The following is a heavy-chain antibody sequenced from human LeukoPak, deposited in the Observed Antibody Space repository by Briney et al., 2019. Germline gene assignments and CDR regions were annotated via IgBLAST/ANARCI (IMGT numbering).Heavy chain of an antibody. CDR3: AKSGSGYDLGFDY. CDR1: GFTFSSYG. J-gene: IGHJ4*02. D-gene: IGHD5-12*01. V-gene: IGHV3-30*18. Sequence: GGSLRLCCAASGFTFSSYGMHWVRQAPGKGLEWVAVISYDGSNKYYADSVKGRFTISRDNSKNTLYLQMNSLRAEDTAVYYCAKSGSGYDLGFDYWGQGTLVTVSS. CDR2: ISYDGSNK.